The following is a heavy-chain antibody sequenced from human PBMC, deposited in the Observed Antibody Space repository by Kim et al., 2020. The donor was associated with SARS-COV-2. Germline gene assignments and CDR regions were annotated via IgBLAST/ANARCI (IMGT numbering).Heavy chain of an antibody. Sequence: GGSLRLSCAASGFTYSDYWMSWVRPAPGKGLEWVATIKYDGSEKYYVDAVKGRFTISRDNAKNSLYLQMNSLIAEDTAVYYWVRDGKWELLVGGFDYWGQGALVTVSS. D-gene: IGHD1-26*01. CDR2: IKYDGSEK. CDR1: GFTYSDYW. CDR3: VRDGKWELLVGGFDY. J-gene: IGHJ4*02. V-gene: IGHV3-7*03.